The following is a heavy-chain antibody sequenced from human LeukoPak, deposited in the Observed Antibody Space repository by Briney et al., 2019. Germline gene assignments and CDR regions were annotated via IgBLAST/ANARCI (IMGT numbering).Heavy chain of an antibody. V-gene: IGHV4-34*01. CDR1: GGSFSGYY. J-gene: IGHJ4*02. CDR2: INHSGST. Sequence: PSETLSLTCAVYGGSFSGYYWSWIRQPPGKGLEWIGEINHSGSTNYNPSLKSRVTISVDTSKNQFSLKLSSVTAADTAVYYCAGGWISAGDYAYWGQGTLVTVSS. D-gene: IGHD4-17*01. CDR3: AGGWISAGDYAY.